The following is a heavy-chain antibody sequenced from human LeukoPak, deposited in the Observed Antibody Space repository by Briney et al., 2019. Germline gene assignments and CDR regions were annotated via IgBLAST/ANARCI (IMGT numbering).Heavy chain of an antibody. V-gene: IGHV4-39*01. CDR2: VYDSGST. CDR3: VARLGYCSGTSCYEFDP. Sequence: PSETLSLTCTVSGGSITSGSYYWGWIRQPPGKGLEWIGSVYDSGSTYYNPSLKSRGTMSVGTSKNQFSLKLSSVTAADTAIYYCVARLGYCSGTSCYEFDPWGQGTLVTVSS. CDR1: GGSITSGSYY. J-gene: IGHJ5*02. D-gene: IGHD2-2*01.